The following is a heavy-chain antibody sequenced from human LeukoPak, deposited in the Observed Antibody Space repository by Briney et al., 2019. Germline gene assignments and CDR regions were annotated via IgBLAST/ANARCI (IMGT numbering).Heavy chain of an antibody. V-gene: IGHV1-18*01. CDR3: ARVVVDYGILTGLYYFDY. CDR2: ISAYNGNT. Sequence: ASVKVSCKASGYTFTRYGISWVRQAPGQGLEWMGWISAYNGNTNYAQKLQGRVTMTTDTSTSTAYMELRSLRSDDTAVYYCARVVVDYGILTGLYYFDYWGQGTLVTVSS. J-gene: IGHJ4*02. CDR1: GYTFTRYG. D-gene: IGHD3-9*01.